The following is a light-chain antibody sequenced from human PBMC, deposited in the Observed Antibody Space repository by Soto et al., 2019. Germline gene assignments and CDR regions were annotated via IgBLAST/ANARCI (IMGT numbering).Light chain of an antibody. CDR2: EVS. J-gene: IGLJ1*01. Sequence: QSVLTQPASVSGSPGQSITISCTGTSSDLGGYNYVSWYQHHPGKAPKLMIYEVSNRPSGVSNRFSGSKSGNTASLTISGLQAEDEADYYCSSSTSSLHVFATGTKVTVL. CDR1: SSDLGGYNY. V-gene: IGLV2-14*01. CDR3: SSSTSSLHV.